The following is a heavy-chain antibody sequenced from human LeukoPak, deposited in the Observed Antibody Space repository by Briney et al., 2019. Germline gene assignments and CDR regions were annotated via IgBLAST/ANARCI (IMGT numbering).Heavy chain of an antibody. J-gene: IGHJ4*02. D-gene: IGHD5-18*01. CDR1: GGSFSGYY. CDR3: ARVSTAMAQYYFDY. Sequence: PSETLSLTCAVYGGSFSGYYWSWIRQPPGKGLEWIGEINHSGSTNYNPSLKSRVTISVDTSKNQFSLKLSSVTAADTAVYYCARVSTAMAQYYFDYWGQGTLVTVSS. V-gene: IGHV4-34*01. CDR2: INHSGST.